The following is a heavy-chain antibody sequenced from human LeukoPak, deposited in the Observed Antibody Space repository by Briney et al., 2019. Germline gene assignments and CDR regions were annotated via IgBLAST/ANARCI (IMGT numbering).Heavy chain of an antibody. D-gene: IGHD3-16*02. CDR2: INHSGST. V-gene: IGHV4-34*01. Sequence: SETLSLTCAVYGGSFSGYYWSWIRQPPGKGLEWIGEINHSGSTNYNPSLKSRVTIPVDTSKNQFSLKLSSVTAADTAVYYCARGGYYDYVWGSYRYRYYFDYWGQGTLVTVSS. CDR1: GGSFSGYY. J-gene: IGHJ4*02. CDR3: ARGGYYDYVWGSYRYRYYFDY.